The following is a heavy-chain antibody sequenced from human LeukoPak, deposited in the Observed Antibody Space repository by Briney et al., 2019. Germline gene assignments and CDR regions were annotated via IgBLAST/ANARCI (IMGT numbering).Heavy chain of an antibody. D-gene: IGHD3-3*01. J-gene: IGHJ4*02. V-gene: IGHV3-23*01. CDR3: ARDAAHYDFWSGYYFDY. CDR2: ISGSGGRT. CDR1: GFTFSSYA. Sequence: PGGSLRLSCAASGFTFSSYAMSWVRQAPGKGLEWVSAISGSGGRTYYTDSVKGRFTISRDNSKNTLHLQMNSLRAEDTAVYYCARDAAHYDFWSGYYFDYWGQGTLVTVSS.